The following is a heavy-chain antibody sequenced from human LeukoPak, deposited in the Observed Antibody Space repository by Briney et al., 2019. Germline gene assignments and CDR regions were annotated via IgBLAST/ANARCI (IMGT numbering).Heavy chain of an antibody. V-gene: IGHV1-2*04. CDR2: INPNSGGT. CDR3: ARAQDDSSGYYSCWFDP. Sequence: GASVKVSCKASGYTFTGYYMHWVRQAPGQGLEWMGWINPNSGGTNYAQKFQGWVTMTRDTSISRAYMELRSLRSDDTAVYYCARAQDDSSGYYSCWFDPWGQGTLVTVSS. CDR1: GYTFTGYY. J-gene: IGHJ5*02. D-gene: IGHD3-22*01.